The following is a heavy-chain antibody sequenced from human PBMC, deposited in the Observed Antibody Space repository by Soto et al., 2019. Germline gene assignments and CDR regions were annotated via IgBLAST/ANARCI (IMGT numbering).Heavy chain of an antibody. D-gene: IGHD3-10*01. V-gene: IGHV1-18*01. J-gene: IGHJ4*02. CDR1: GYGFTTYG. CDR2: ISAHNGNT. Sequence: QVHLVQSGAEVKKPGASVKVSCKGSGYGFTTYGITWVRQAPGQGLEWMAWISAHNGNTNYAQKLQGRVTVTRDTSTSTAYMELRSLRSDDTAVYYCARGRYGEYWGLGALVTVSS. CDR3: ARGRYGEY.